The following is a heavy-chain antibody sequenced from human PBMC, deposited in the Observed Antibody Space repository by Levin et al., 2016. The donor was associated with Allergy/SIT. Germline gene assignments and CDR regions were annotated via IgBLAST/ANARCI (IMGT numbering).Heavy chain of an antibody. J-gene: IGHJ4*02. Sequence: ASVKVSCKASGYTFISKGFSWVRQAPGQGLEWMGWISASNGNTKYAQKFQGRVTMTTETSTRTAYMELRSLRSDDTAVYYCARDEDYCSGGSCYSGFRFVAWGDYWGQGALVTVSS. V-gene: IGHV1-18*01. CDR2: ISASNGNT. CDR1: GYTFISKG. CDR3: ARDEDYCSGGSCYSGFRFVAWGDY. D-gene: IGHD2-15*01.